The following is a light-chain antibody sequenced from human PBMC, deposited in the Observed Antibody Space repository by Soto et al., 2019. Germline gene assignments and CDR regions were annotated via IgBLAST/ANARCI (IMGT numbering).Light chain of an antibody. CDR2: EVS. CDR1: SSDVGGYNY. J-gene: IGLJ2*01. Sequence: QSALTQPASVSGSPGQSITISCTGSSSDVGGYNYVSWYQQHPGKAPKLMIYEVSNRPSGISNRFSGSKSGNTASLTLSGLQAEDEADYYCSSYTSSSTLVFGGGIQLTVL. CDR3: SSYTSSSTLV. V-gene: IGLV2-14*01.